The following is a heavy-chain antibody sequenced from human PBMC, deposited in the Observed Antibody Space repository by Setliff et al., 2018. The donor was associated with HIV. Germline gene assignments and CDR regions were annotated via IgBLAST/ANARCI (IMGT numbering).Heavy chain of an antibody. J-gene: IGHJ4*02. D-gene: IGHD6-13*01. CDR2: INPNSGGT. Sequence: ASVKVSCKASGYTFTGYYMHWVRQAPRQGLEWMGRINPNSGGTNYAQKFQGRVTMTRDTSISTAYMELSRLRSDDTAVYYCAIGSSNWPHRPNNYYFDYWGQGTPVTVSS. CDR1: GYTFTGYY. V-gene: IGHV1-2*06. CDR3: AIGSSNWPHRPNNYYFDY.